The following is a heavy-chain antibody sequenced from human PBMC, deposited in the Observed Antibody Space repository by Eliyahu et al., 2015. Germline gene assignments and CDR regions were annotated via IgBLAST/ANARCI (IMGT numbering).Heavy chain of an antibody. J-gene: IGHJ4*02. CDR3: ARVRGYCSGGSCYFDY. CDR1: GYTFXXYY. CDR2: INPSGGST. Sequence: QVQLVQSGAEVKKPXASVKVXCKASGYTFXXYYMHWVRQAPGQGLEWMGIINPSGGSTSYAQKFQGRVTMTRDTSTSTVYMELSSLRSEDTAVYYCARVRGYCSGGSCYFDYWGQGTLVTVSS. V-gene: IGHV1-46*03. D-gene: IGHD2-15*01.